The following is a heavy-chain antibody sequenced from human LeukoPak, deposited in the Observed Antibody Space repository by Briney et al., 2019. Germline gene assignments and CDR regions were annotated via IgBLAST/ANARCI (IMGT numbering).Heavy chain of an antibody. V-gene: IGHV3-30*04. Sequence: GGSLRLSCAASGFTFSNYAMQWDRQAPGKGLEWLAVISNDGRNKFYVDSVKGRFTISRDNSKKMTFLQMNSLRAEDTAIYYCAKDGGRTVAGTFDFWGQGTLVAVSS. CDR2: ISNDGRNK. CDR1: GFTFSNYA. CDR3: AKDGGRTVAGTFDF. D-gene: IGHD6-19*01. J-gene: IGHJ4*02.